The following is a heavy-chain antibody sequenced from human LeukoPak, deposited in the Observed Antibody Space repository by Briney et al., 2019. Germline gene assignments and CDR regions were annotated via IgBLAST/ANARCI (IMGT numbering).Heavy chain of an antibody. V-gene: IGHV3-23*01. D-gene: IGHD2-2*01. CDR2: ISGSGGST. Sequence: GGSLRLSCAASGFTFSSYGMSWVRQAPGKGLEWVSAISGSGGSTYYADSVKGRFTISRDNSKNTLYLQMNSLRAEDTAVYYCARDPPAAMSGGYYYYIDVWGKGTTVTVSS. J-gene: IGHJ6*03. CDR3: ARDPPAAMSGGYYYYIDV. CDR1: GFTFSSYG.